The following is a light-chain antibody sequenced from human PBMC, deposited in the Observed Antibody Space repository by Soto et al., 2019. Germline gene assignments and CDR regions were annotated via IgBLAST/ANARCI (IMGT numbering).Light chain of an antibody. Sequence: QSVLTQPASVSGPPGQSITISCTGTSSDVGAYNYVSWYQHHPGKAPRLVIYDVTNRPSGISDRFSGSKSGNTASLTISGLLAEDEADYYCASHTTISTYVFGTGTKV. CDR3: ASHTTISTYV. CDR1: SSDVGAYNY. J-gene: IGLJ1*01. CDR2: DVT. V-gene: IGLV2-14*01.